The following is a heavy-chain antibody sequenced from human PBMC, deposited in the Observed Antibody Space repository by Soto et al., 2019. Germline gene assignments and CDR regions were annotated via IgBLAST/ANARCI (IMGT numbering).Heavy chain of an antibody. CDR3: ARDSTTTVVNLRYFDY. J-gene: IGHJ4*02. D-gene: IGHD4-17*01. V-gene: IGHV1-46*01. Sequence: ASVKVSCKASGYTFTSYYMHWVRQAPGQGLEWMGIINPSGGSTSYAQKFQGRVTMTRDTSTSTVYMELSSLRSEDTAVYYCARDSTTTVVNLRYFDYWGQGPLVTVSS. CDR2: INPSGGST. CDR1: GYTFTSYY.